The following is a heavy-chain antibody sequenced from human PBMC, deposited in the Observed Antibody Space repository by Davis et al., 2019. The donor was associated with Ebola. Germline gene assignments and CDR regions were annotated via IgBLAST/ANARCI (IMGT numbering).Heavy chain of an antibody. CDR3: AKQEAMVPGDTYYYGMDV. CDR2: IWYDGSNK. V-gene: IGHV3-30*02. J-gene: IGHJ6*02. D-gene: IGHD5-18*01. Sequence: GESLKISCAASGFTFSSYGMHWVRQAPGKGLEWVAVIWYDGSNKYYADSVKGRFTISRDNSKNTLYLQMNSLRAEDTAVYYCAKQEAMVPGDTYYYGMDVWGQGTTVTVSS. CDR1: GFTFSSYG.